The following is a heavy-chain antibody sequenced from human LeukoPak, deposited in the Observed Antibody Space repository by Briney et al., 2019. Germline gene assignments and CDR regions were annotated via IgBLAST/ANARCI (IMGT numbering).Heavy chain of an antibody. CDR2: ISGSGGST. J-gene: IGHJ4*02. D-gene: IGHD4-4*01. CDR1: GFTFSSYA. V-gene: IGHV3-23*01. CDR3: ARGYSENYYPDY. Sequence: GGSLRLSCAASGFTFSSYAMSWVRQAPGKGLEWVSAISGSGGSTYYADSVKGRFTISRDNSKNTLYLQMNSLRAEDTAVYYCARGYSENYYPDYWGQGTLVTVSS.